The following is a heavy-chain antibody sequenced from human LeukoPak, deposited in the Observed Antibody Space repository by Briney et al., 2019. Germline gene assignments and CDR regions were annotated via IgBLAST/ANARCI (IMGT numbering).Heavy chain of an antibody. CDR1: GFTFSSYA. CDR3: AKDATDFGVAVVDY. Sequence: GGSLRLSCAAPGFTFSSYAMSWVRQAPGKGLEWVSAISSSGGSTYYADSVKGRFTISRDNSKNTLYLQMNSLRAEDTAVYYCAKDATDFGVAVVDYWGQGTLVTVSS. D-gene: IGHD6-19*01. J-gene: IGHJ4*02. V-gene: IGHV3-23*01. CDR2: ISSSGGST.